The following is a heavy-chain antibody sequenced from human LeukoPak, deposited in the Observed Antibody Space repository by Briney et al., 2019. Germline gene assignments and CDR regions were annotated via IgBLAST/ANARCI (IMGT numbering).Heavy chain of an antibody. CDR2: ISSSSSYI. D-gene: IGHD6-13*01. CDR3: ARGSAAGTFDY. CDR1: GFTFSGYS. J-gene: IGHJ4*02. V-gene: IGHV3-21*01. Sequence: GGSLRLSCAASGFTFSGYSMNWVRRAPGKGLEWVSSISSSSSYIYYADSVKGRFTISRDNAKNSLYLQMNSLRAEDTAVYYCARGSAAGTFDYWGQGTLVTVSS.